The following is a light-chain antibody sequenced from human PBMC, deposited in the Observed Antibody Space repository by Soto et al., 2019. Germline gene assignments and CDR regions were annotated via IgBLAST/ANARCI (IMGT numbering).Light chain of an antibody. CDR2: GTS. J-gene: IGKJ1*01. V-gene: IGKV1-5*03. CDR3: QHYNDYSWT. CDR1: QSISIW. Sequence: DIHMTQSPSTLSASVGDRVTITCRASQSISIWLAWYQQKPGRAPNLLIYGTSILESGVPSRFSGSGSGTEFTLTISSLQPDDFATYYCQHYNDYSWTFGQGTTVEIK.